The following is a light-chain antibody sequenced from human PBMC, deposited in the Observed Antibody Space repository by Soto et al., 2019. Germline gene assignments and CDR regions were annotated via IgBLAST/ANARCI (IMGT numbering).Light chain of an antibody. CDR1: QSVSTS. V-gene: IGKV3-11*01. CDR2: DAS. J-gene: IGKJ1*01. Sequence: IVLTQSPATLSLSPGERAALSYRASQSVSTSLAWYQHKPGQAPRLFIYDASKRAPGIPARFSGSGSGTDFTLTISSLELEDFAVYYCQVRDVWPSFGQGTKVDIK. CDR3: QVRDVWPS.